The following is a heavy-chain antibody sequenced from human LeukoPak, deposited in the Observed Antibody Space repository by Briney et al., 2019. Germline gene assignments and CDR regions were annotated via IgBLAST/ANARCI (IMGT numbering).Heavy chain of an antibody. CDR1: GFTFNTYN. D-gene: IGHD3-10*02. CDR3: ARGSLFSPNWFDP. V-gene: IGHV3-21*01. Sequence: SLRLSCVASGFTFNTYNMNWVRQAPGKGLEWVSSITSSSSYIYYADSVKGRFTVSRDNANNLLYLQLNSLRAEDTAVYYCARGSLFSPNWFDPWGQGTPVTVSS. J-gene: IGHJ5*02. CDR2: ITSSSSYI.